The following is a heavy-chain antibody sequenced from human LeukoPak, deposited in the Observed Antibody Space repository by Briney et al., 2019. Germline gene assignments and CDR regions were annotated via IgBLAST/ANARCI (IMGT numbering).Heavy chain of an antibody. J-gene: IGHJ4*02. D-gene: IGHD3-22*01. Sequence: GGSLRLSCAASGFTFSSYAMSWVRQAPGEGLEWVSAISGSGGSTYYADSVKGRFTISRDNSKNTLYLQMNSLRAEDTAVYYCAKDLHSSGLFGYWGQGTLVTVSS. V-gene: IGHV3-23*01. CDR3: AKDLHSSGLFGY. CDR2: ISGSGGST. CDR1: GFTFSSYA.